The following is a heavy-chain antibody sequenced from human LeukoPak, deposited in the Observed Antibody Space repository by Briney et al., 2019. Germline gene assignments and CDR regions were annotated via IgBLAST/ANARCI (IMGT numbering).Heavy chain of an antibody. J-gene: IGHJ3*02. Sequence: SETQSLTCAVSGYSISSGYYWGWIRQPPGKELEWIGSIYHSGSTYYNPSLKSRVTISVDTSKNQFSLKLSSVTAADTAVYYCARGLGYGDYNTKNDAFDIWGQGTMVTVSS. CDR2: IYHSGST. CDR1: GYSISSGYY. D-gene: IGHD4-17*01. V-gene: IGHV4-38-2*01. CDR3: ARGLGYGDYNTKNDAFDI.